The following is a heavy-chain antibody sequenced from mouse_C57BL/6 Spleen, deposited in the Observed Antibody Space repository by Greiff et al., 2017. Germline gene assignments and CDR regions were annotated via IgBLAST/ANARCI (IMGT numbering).Heavy chain of an antibody. J-gene: IGHJ2*01. D-gene: IGHD1-1*01. Sequence: QVQLQQPGTELVKPGASVKLSCKASGYTFTSYWMHWVKQRPGQGLEWIGNINPSNGGTNYNEKFKSKATLTVDKSSSTAYMQRSSLTSEDSAVYYCARGDGSSPYYFDYWGQGTTLTVSS. CDR1: GYTFTSYW. CDR3: ARGDGSSPYYFDY. CDR2: INPSNGGT. V-gene: IGHV1-53*01.